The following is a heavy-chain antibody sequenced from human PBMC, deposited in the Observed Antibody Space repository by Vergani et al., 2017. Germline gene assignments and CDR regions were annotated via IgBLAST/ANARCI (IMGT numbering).Heavy chain of an antibody. J-gene: IGHJ5*02. Sequence: QVQLQESGPGLVKPSQTLSLTCTVSGGSISSSNYYWTWIRQHPGKGLEWIGYIYYSGSTNYNPSLKSRVTISVDTSKNQFSLKLCSVTAADTAVYYCARSQPYDSSGYYPGWFDPWGQGTLVTVSS. CDR2: IYYSGST. CDR1: GGSISSSNYY. D-gene: IGHD3-22*01. CDR3: ARSQPYDSSGYYPGWFDP. V-gene: IGHV4-31*03.